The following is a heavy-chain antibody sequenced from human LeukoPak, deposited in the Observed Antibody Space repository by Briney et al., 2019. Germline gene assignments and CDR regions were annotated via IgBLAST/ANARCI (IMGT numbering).Heavy chain of an antibody. J-gene: IGHJ4*02. D-gene: IGHD1-26*01. CDR1: GFTFSSYS. CDR3: ASSGSYRFDY. Sequence: GGSLRLSCAASGFTFSSYSMNWVRQAPGKGLEWVSHITASGTAIFYADCVKGRFIIYRENVRNLLYLQMNSLRDEDTVVYYCASSGSYRFDYWGQGTLVTVSS. CDR2: ITASGTAI. V-gene: IGHV3-48*02.